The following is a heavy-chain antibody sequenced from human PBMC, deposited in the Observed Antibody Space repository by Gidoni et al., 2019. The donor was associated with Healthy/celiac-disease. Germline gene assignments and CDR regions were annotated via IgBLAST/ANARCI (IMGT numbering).Heavy chain of an antibody. J-gene: IGHJ5*02. CDR1: GGTFSSYA. V-gene: IGHV1-69*01. Sequence: QVQLVQSGAEVKKPGSAVKVSCKASGGTFSSYAISWMRQAPGQGLEWMGGIIPSFGTANYAQKFQGRVTITADESTSTAYMELSSLRSEDTAVYYCAREGAIAVAGTNWFDPWVQGTLVTVSS. D-gene: IGHD6-19*01. CDR3: AREGAIAVAGTNWFDP. CDR2: IIPSFGTA.